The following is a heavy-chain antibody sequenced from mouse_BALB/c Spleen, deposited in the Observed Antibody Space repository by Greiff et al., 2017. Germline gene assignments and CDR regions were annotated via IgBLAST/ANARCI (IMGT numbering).Heavy chain of an antibody. V-gene: IGHV5-17*02. CDR2: ISSGSSTI. Sequence: DVKLVESGGGLVQPGGSRKLSCAASGFTFSSFGMHWVRQAPEKGLEWVAYISSGSSTIYYADTVKGRFTISRDNPKNTLFLQMTSLRSEDTAMYYCARSHITTVVAGFYYWGQGTTLTVSS. CDR1: GFTFSSFG. J-gene: IGHJ2*01. D-gene: IGHD1-1*01. CDR3: ARSHITTVVAGFYY.